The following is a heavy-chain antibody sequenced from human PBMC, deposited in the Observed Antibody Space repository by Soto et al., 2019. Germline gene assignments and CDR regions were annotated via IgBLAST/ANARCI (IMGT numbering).Heavy chain of an antibody. CDR3: ARGTGGFRAWGMDV. D-gene: IGHD3-3*01. Sequence: SVKVSCKASGSTLSSYAVLWVRQAPGQGHEWMGGIIPIFDTANYAQKFQGRVTITADESTSTAYMGLSSLRSEDTAVYYCARGTGGFRAWGMDVWGQGTTVTVSS. CDR1: GSTLSSYA. V-gene: IGHV1-69*13. J-gene: IGHJ6*02. CDR2: IIPIFDTA.